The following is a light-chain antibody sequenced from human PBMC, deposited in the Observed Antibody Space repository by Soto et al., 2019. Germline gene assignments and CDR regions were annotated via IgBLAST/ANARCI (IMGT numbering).Light chain of an antibody. Sequence: AIRMTQSPSSFSASTGDRVTITCRASQGISRYLAWYQQKPGKAPKLLIYAASTLQSGVPSRLGGSGSGTDFTLTISSQQSQDFSTYYSQQYDSYPPQFGQGTKVEIK. J-gene: IGKJ1*01. CDR1: QGISRY. V-gene: IGKV1-8*01. CDR3: QQYDSYPPQ. CDR2: AAS.